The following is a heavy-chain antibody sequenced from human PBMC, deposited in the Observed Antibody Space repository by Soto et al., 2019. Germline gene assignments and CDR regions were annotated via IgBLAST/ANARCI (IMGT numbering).Heavy chain of an antibody. Sequence: VQLQGSGPGLLKPSQTLSLTCTVSGASVNTGDYYWSYFRQPPGKCLEWLGYIFYSRDTYYNPSLKRRATIYLNTARNQFSLTLTSVTDADTALYYCVGTGTTDDFWGQGTLVTVSS. CDR3: VGTGTTDDF. J-gene: IGHJ1*01. CDR1: GASVNTGDYY. CDR2: IFYSRDT. V-gene: IGHV4-30-4*01. D-gene: IGHD1-7*01.